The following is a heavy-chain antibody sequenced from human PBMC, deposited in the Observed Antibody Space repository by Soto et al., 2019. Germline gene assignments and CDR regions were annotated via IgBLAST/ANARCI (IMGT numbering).Heavy chain of an antibody. CDR2: IIPIFGTA. D-gene: IGHD4-4*01. CDR3: ARDATVNNYYYYGMDV. J-gene: IGHJ6*02. Sequence: GASVKVSCKASGGTFSSYAISWVRQAPGQGLEWMGGIIPIFGTANYAQKFQGRVTITADESTSTAYMELSSLRSEDTAVYYCARDATVNNYYYYGMDVWGQGTTVTVS. CDR1: GGTFSSYA. V-gene: IGHV1-69*13.